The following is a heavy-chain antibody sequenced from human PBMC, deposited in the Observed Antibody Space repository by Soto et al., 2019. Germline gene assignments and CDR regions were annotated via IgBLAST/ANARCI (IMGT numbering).Heavy chain of an antibody. Sequence: SETLSLTCTVSGGSISSYYWSWIRQPPGKGLEWIGYIYYSGSTNYNPSLKSRVTISVDTSKNQFSLKLSSVTAADTAVYYCARGSLVRYFDWLSPYYYYYYMDVWGKGTTVTVSS. CDR3: ARGSLVRYFDWLSPYYYYYYMDV. D-gene: IGHD3-9*01. J-gene: IGHJ6*03. V-gene: IGHV4-59*01. CDR2: IYYSGST. CDR1: GGSISSYY.